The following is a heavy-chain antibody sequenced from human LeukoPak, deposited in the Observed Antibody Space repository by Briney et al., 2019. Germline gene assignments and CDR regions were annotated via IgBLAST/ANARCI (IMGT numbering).Heavy chain of an antibody. CDR2: TNEDGGEE. J-gene: IGHJ5*02. D-gene: IGHD6-13*01. V-gene: IGHV3-7*03. CDR3: AREGFIAATGTFWFDP. Sequence: GGSLRLSCVGSGFIFSAYWMAWVRQAPGNGPEWVANTNEDGGEERYVDSVRGRFTISRDNTKNSLYLQMNSLRAEDTALYHCAREGFIAATGTFWFDPWGQGTLVTVSS. CDR1: GFIFSAYW.